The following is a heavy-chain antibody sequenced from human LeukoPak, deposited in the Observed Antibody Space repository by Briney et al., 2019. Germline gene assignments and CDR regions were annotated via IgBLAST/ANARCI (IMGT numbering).Heavy chain of an antibody. CDR2: IYTSGST. CDR3: ARGTSGDYSNYRWFDH. Sequence: SETLSLTCTVSGGSISSGSYYWSWIRQPAGKGLEWIGRIYTSGSTNYNPSLKSRVTISVDTSKNQFSLKLSSVTAADTAVYYCARGTSGDYSNYRWFDHWGQGTLVTVSS. V-gene: IGHV4-61*02. CDR1: GGSISSGSYY. J-gene: IGHJ5*02. D-gene: IGHD4-11*01.